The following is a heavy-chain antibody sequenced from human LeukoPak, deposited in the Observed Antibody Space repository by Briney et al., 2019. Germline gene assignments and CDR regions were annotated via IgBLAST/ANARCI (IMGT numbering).Heavy chain of an antibody. Sequence: GGSLRLSCAASGFTFSSYSMNWVRQAPGKGLEWVSSISSSSSYIYYADSVKGRFTISRDNAKNSLYLQVNSLRAEDTAVYYCARERVGATVLDPWGQGTLVTVSS. CDR1: GFTFSSYS. D-gene: IGHD1-26*01. J-gene: IGHJ5*02. CDR3: ARERVGATVLDP. V-gene: IGHV3-21*01. CDR2: ISSSSSYI.